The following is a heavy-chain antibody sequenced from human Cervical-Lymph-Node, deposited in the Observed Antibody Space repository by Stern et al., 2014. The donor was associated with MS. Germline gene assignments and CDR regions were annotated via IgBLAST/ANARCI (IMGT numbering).Heavy chain of an antibody. CDR3: AREVGYCSSRSCYFSHYYGMDV. J-gene: IGHJ6*02. CDR2: NSAKRGGP. D-gene: IGHD2-2*03. CDR1: GYTFTDYY. V-gene: IGHV1-2*06. Sequence: VQLVQSGAEVKKPGAPVQVSCQASGYTFTDYYIHWVRQAPGQGLQWMGRNSAKRGGPNFGMKVRERVTMTRDTSLSTAYMELTRLTSDDTAVYYCAREVGYCSSRSCYFSHYYGMDVWGQGTTVTVSS.